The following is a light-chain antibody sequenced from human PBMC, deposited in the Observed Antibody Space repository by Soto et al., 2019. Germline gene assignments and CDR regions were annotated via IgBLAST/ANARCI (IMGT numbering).Light chain of an antibody. Sequence: QSALTQPRSVSGSPGQSVTMSCTGTSSDVGDYDFVSWYQQHPGKAPKLMIYDVSKRPSGVPDRFSGSKSGNTASLIISGLQAEDEADYYCSSYPGGYPREFGGGTKLTVL. CDR2: DVS. V-gene: IGLV2-11*01. CDR1: SSDVGDYDF. CDR3: SSYPGGYPRE. J-gene: IGLJ3*02.